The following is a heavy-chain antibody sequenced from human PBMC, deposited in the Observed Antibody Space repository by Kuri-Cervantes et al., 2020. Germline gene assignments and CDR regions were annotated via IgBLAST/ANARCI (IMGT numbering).Heavy chain of an antibody. CDR2: IYYSGST. D-gene: IGHD3-10*01. CDR3: ARDAASMVRGVILYYYGMDV. CDR1: GGSISSGGYY. Sequence: SETLSLTCTVSGGSISSGGYYWSWIRQHPGKGLEWIGYIYYSGSTYYNPSRKSRVTISVDTSKNQFSLKLSSVTAADTAVYYCARDAASMVRGVILYYYGMDVWGQGTTVTVAS. J-gene: IGHJ6*02. V-gene: IGHV4-31*03.